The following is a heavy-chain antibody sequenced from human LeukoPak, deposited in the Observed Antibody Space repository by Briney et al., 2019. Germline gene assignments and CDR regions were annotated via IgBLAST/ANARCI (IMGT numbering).Heavy chain of an antibody. V-gene: IGHV3-23*01. CDR2: ISGSGGST. Sequence: GGSLRLSCAASGFTFSSYAMSWVRQAPGKGLEWVSAISGSGGSTYYADSVKGRFTISRDNSKNTLYLQMNSLRAEDTAVYYCAKDLTLRYFDWLSDNDYWGQGTLVTVSS. CDR3: AKDLTLRYFDWLSDNDY. D-gene: IGHD3-9*01. J-gene: IGHJ4*02. CDR1: GFTFSSYA.